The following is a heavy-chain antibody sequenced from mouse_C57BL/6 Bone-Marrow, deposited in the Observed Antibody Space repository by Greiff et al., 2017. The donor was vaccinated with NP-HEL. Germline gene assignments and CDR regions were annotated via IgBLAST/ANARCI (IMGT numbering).Heavy chain of an antibody. CDR1: GYTFTSYW. CDR2: IHPSDSDT. Sequence: QVQLQQSGAELVKPGASVKVSCKASGYTFTSYWMHWVKQRPGQGLEWIGRIHPSDSDTNYNQKFKGKATLTVDKSSSTAYMQLSSLTSEDSAVYYCAIWGNIAIYYYGSTSWFADWGQGTLVTVSA. D-gene: IGHD1-1*01. J-gene: IGHJ3*01. V-gene: IGHV1-74*01. CDR3: AIWGNIAIYYYGSTSWFAD.